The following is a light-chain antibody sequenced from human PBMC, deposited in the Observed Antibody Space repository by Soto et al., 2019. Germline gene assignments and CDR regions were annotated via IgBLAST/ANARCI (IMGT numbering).Light chain of an antibody. Sequence: DILMTRSPSSLSASVGDRVTITCRASQRISSYVNWYQRKPGRAPSLLIWDASTSQSGVPSRFSGSGSGTDFTLTISSLQPEDFATYYCQQTYTPPRTFGQGTKVDIK. CDR1: QRISSY. CDR2: DAS. V-gene: IGKV1-39*01. CDR3: QQTYTPPRT. J-gene: IGKJ1*01.